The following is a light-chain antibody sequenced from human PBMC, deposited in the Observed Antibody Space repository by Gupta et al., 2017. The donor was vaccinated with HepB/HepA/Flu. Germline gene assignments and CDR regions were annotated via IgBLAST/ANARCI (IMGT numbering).Light chain of an antibody. CDR3: QQYYTTPLT. V-gene: IGKV4-1*01. Sequence: XVMXXSXXXXAXXXXXXXXXNCKSSQGVLYSSNNKNYLAWYQQKPGQPPKLLIYWASTREFGVPDRFSGSGSGTDFTLTISSLQAEDVAVYYCQQYYTTPLTFGGGTKVEIK. J-gene: IGKJ4*01. CDR2: WAS. CDR1: QGVLYSSNNKNY.